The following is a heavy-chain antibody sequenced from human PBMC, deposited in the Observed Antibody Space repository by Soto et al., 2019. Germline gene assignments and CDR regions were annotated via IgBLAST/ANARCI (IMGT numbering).Heavy chain of an antibody. CDR3: ARARGSSWSIYGMDV. Sequence: SETLSLTCTVSGGSISSYYWSWIRQPPGKGLEWIGYIYYSGSTNYNPSLKSRVTISVDTSKNQFSLKLSSVTAADTAVYYCARARGSSWSIYGMDVWGQGTTVTVSS. J-gene: IGHJ6*02. V-gene: IGHV4-59*01. D-gene: IGHD6-13*01. CDR2: IYYSGST. CDR1: GGSISSYY.